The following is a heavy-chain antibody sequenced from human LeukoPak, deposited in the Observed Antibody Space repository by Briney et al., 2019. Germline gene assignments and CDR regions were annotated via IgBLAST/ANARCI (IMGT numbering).Heavy chain of an antibody. Sequence: SQTLSLTCTVSGGSISSGGYYWSWIRQHPGKGLEWIGYIYYSGSTYYNPSLKRRFTISVDTAKNQFSLKLSSVTAADTAVYYCARGSDCSSTSCFPHGMDVWGQGTTVTVSS. V-gene: IGHV4-31*03. CDR2: IYYSGST. D-gene: IGHD2-2*01. CDR3: ARGSDCSSTSCFPHGMDV. J-gene: IGHJ6*02. CDR1: GGSISSGGYY.